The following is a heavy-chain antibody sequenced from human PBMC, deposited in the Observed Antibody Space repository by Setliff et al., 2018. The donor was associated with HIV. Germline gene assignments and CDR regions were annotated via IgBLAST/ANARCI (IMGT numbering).Heavy chain of an antibody. CDR2: SSSSGYST. Sequence: GSLRLSCAASGFIFSSYEMNWVRQAPGKGLEWVSYSSSSGYSTNYADSVKGRFTMSRDNAKNLLYLQMNSLRAEDTAVYYCASHHSADIYYSYYGVDVWGQGTTVTVSS. CDR1: GFIFSSYE. D-gene: IGHD6-13*01. CDR3: ASHHSADIYYSYYGVDV. V-gene: IGHV3-48*03. J-gene: IGHJ6*02.